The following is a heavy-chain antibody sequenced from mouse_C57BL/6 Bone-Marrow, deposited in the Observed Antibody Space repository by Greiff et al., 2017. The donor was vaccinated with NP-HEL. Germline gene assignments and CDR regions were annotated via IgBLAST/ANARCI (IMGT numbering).Heavy chain of an antibody. D-gene: IGHD3-1*01. CDR2: ISSGSSTI. CDR3: ARPPGD. CDR1: GFTFSDYG. J-gene: IGHJ3*01. Sequence: EVKLMESGGGLVKPGGSLKLSCAASGFTFSDYGMHWVRQAPEKGLEWVAYISSGSSTIYYAETVKGRFTITRDNAKNPLFLQMASLRSEDTAMYYCARPPGDWGQGTLVTVSA. V-gene: IGHV5-17*01.